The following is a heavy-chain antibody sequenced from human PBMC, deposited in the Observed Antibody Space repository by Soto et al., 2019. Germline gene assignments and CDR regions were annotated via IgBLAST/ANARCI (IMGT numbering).Heavy chain of an antibody. CDR2: ISGSGGSI. D-gene: IGHD2-21*02. CDR1: GFTFSSYA. CDR3: VKGIRYGDDCMDD. Sequence: DVQLLESGGDLVQPGESLRLSCVASGFTFSSYAMNWVRQAPGMVLEWVSTISGSGGSIYYADSVKGRFAIARDNSKNTRFLQMTSLSVEGTAIYYCVKGIRYGDDCMDDWGQGTLVTVSS. J-gene: IGHJ4*02. V-gene: IGHV3-23*01.